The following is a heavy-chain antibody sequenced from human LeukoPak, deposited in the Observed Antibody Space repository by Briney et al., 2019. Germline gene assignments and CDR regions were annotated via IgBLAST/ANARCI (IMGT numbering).Heavy chain of an antibody. D-gene: IGHD3-3*01. CDR2: MYHSGST. J-gene: IGHJ5*02. CDR1: GGSISIYY. V-gene: IGHV4-59*08. Sequence: SETLSLTCTVSGGSISIYYWNWIRQPPGKGLEWIGSMYHSGSTYYNPSLKSRVTISVDTSKNQFSLKLSSVTAADTAVYYCARHQIFTIFGVVRGMAWFDPWGQGTLVTVSS. CDR3: ARHQIFTIFGVVRGMAWFDP.